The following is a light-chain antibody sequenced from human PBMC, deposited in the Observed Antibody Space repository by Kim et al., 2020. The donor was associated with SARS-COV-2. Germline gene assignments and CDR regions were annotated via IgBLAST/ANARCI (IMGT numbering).Light chain of an antibody. V-gene: IGLV4-69*02. CDR3: QAWGTGIPV. J-gene: IGLJ3*02. CDR2: INSDGSH. Sequence: ASVKLTCTLNSGHSRYAIAWHQQQPEKGPRYLMKINSDGSHTKGDGIPDRFSGSSSGAERYLTIASLQSEDAADYYCQAWGTGIPVFGGGTKVTVL. CDR1: SGHSRYA.